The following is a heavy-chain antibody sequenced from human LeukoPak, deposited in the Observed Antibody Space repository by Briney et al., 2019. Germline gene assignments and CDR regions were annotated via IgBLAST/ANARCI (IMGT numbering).Heavy chain of an antibody. CDR3: ATGGLTGPTVGAFDI. J-gene: IGHJ3*02. D-gene: IGHD3-9*01. CDR2: IYYSGST. Sequence: SQTLSLTCNVSGGSVTSGSYYWTWIRQPPGKGLEWIGYIYYSGSTKYNPSLKSRVTISVDTSKNQFSLKLSSVTAADTAVYYCATGGLTGPTVGAFDIWGQGTMVTVSS. CDR1: GGSVTSGSYY. V-gene: IGHV4-61*01.